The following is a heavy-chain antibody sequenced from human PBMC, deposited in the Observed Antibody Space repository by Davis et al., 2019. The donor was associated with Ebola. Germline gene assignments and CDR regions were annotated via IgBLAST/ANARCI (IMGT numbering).Heavy chain of an antibody. D-gene: IGHD3-22*01. Sequence: AASVKVSCKASGYTFVNYGITWVRQAPGQGLEWMGRINPNSGGTNYAQRFQGRVTMTRDTSITTAYMELWRLRSDDTAIYFCARGGVSMLVVPRDYYYGMDVWGPGTTVTVSS. CDR3: ARGGVSMLVVPRDYYYGMDV. CDR2: INPNSGGT. CDR1: GYTFVNYG. V-gene: IGHV1-2*06. J-gene: IGHJ6*02.